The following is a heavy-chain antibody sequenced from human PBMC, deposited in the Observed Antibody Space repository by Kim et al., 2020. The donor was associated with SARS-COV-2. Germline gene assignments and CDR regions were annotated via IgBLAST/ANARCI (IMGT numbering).Heavy chain of an antibody. V-gene: IGHV4-59*01. CDR2: IYYSGGT. D-gene: IGHD3-22*01. J-gene: IGHJ4*02. Sequence: SETLSLTCTVSGGSISSYYWSWIRQPPGKGLEWIGYIYYSGGTNYNPSLKSRVTISVDTSKNQFSLKLSSVTAADTAVYYCARGSLGPRYYYGSSGDYRGLTFDYWGQGTLVTVSS. CDR3: ARGSLGPRYYYGSSGDYRGLTFDY. CDR1: GGSISSYY.